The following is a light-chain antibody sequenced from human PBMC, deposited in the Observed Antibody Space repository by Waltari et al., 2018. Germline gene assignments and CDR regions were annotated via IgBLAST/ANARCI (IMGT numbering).Light chain of an antibody. V-gene: IGKV3-15*01. Sequence: EIVMTQSPATLSVSPGERATLSCRASQSVSGNLAWYQQKPGQAPRLLIYGASTRAAGIPARFSGSGSGTEFTITISSLQSEDFAVYYCQQYNNWPPNTFGGGTKVEIK. CDR3: QQYNNWPPNT. CDR1: QSVSGN. CDR2: GAS. J-gene: IGKJ4*01.